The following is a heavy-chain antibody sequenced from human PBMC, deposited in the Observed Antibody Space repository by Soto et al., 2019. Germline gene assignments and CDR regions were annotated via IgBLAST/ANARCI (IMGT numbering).Heavy chain of an antibody. CDR3: ASIFIVGATLDPRDAFDI. J-gene: IGHJ3*02. CDR1: GFTFSSYG. V-gene: IGHV3-33*01. CDR2: IWYDGSNK. Sequence: QTGGSLRLSCAASGFTFSSYGMHWVRQAPGKGLEWVAVIWYDGSNKYYADSVKGRFTISRDNSKNTLYLQMNSLRAEDTAVYYCASIFIVGATLDPRDAFDIWGQGTMVTVSS. D-gene: IGHD1-26*01.